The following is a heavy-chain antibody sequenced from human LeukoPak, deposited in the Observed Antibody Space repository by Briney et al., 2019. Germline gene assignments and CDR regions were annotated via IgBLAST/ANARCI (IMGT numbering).Heavy chain of an antibody. V-gene: IGHV3-74*01. Sequence: GGSLRLSCAASGFTFSSYWMHWVRQAPGKGLVWVSRINSDGSSATYADSVKGRFTISRDNAKNTLYLQMNSLRAEDTAVYYCAKALTKHWFDPWGQGTLVTVSS. CDR3: AKALTKHWFDP. CDR2: INSDGSSA. D-gene: IGHD1-1*01. CDR1: GFTFSSYW. J-gene: IGHJ5*02.